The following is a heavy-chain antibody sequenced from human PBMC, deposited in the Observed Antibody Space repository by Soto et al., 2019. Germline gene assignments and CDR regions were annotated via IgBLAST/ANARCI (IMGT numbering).Heavy chain of an antibody. CDR2: ISSGGNT. CDR1: GVTFSSYH. CDR3: AREFRLRAVGTVGFDY. J-gene: IGHJ4*02. Sequence: EVQLLESGGGLVQPGGSLRLSCAASGVTFSSYHMSWVRQAPGKGLEWVSAISSGGNTYYADSVKGRFTIFRDNSNNMMYLQLKSLRADDTAVYYCAREFRLRAVGTVGFDYWGQGTLVTVSS. V-gene: IGHV3-23*01. D-gene: IGHD6-13*01.